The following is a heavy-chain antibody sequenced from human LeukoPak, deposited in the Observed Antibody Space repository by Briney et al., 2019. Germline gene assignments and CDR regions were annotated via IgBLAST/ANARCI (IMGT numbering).Heavy chain of an antibody. CDR2: IYHSGST. CDR1: GGSISSGGYS. V-gene: IGHV4-30-2*01. CDR3: ARDLSDYYGSGSYRPIDAFDI. D-gene: IGHD3-10*01. Sequence: SETLSLTCAVSGGSISSGGYSWSWIRQPPGKGLEWIGYIYHSGSTYYNPSLKSRVTISVDRPKNQFSLKLSPVTAADTAVYYCARDLSDYYGSGSYRPIDAFDIWGQGTMVTVSS. J-gene: IGHJ3*02.